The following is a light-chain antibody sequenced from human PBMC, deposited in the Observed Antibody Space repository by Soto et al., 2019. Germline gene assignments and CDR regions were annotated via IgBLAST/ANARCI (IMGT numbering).Light chain of an antibody. CDR2: DVT. Sequence: QSVLTQPRSVSGSPGQSVTISCTGTSNDVGGYNYVSWYQHHPGKAPKLVISDVTERPSGVPDRFSGSKSGNTASLTISGLQAEDDADYYCSSYAGSYTFGVFGGGTKLTVL. J-gene: IGLJ2*01. V-gene: IGLV2-11*01. CDR1: SNDVGGYNY. CDR3: SSYAGSYTFGV.